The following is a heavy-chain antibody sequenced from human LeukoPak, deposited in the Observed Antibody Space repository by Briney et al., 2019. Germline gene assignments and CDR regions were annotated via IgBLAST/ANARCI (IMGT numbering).Heavy chain of an antibody. CDR1: GYTLTLYY. Sequence: AAVTVSFTSSGYTLTLYYMHLVRLAPGPGLEWMGILNPRGGGKSYAQKFQGRLTMTRDTSTSTVYMALSSLRSEDTAVYYCARVAGLTDGYTRLPDSWGQGTLVTVSS. J-gene: IGHJ4*02. V-gene: IGHV1-46*01. CDR3: ARVAGLTDGYTRLPDS. D-gene: IGHD5-24*01. CDR2: LNPRGGGK.